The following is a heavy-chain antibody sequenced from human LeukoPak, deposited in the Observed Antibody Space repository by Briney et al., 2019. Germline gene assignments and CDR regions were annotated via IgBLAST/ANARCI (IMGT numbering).Heavy chain of an antibody. J-gene: IGHJ4*02. Sequence: SETLSLTCAVYGGSFSGYYWSWIRQPPGKGLEWIGEINHSGSTNYNPSLKSRVTISVDTSKNQFSLKLSSVTAADTAVYYCARRSRIAARPSNYFDYWGQGTLVTVSS. CDR2: INHSGST. V-gene: IGHV4-34*01. CDR1: GGSFSGYY. CDR3: ARRSRIAARPSNYFDY. D-gene: IGHD6-6*01.